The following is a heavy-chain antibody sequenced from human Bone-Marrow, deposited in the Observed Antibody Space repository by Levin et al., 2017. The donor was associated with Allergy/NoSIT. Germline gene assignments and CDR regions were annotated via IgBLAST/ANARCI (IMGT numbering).Heavy chain of an antibody. CDR3: GREEGGSGWYTVDY. CDR1: GFTFSTYA. CDR2: ISGSGSRI. Sequence: GGSLRLSCAASGFTFSTYAMDWVRQAPGKGLEWVSAISGSGSRIYYAGSVKGRFTVSRDNSRNTLYLQMNNLRGEDTAIYYCGREEGGSGWYTVDYWGRGTLVTVSS. D-gene: IGHD6-19*01. V-gene: IGHV3-23*01. J-gene: IGHJ4*02.